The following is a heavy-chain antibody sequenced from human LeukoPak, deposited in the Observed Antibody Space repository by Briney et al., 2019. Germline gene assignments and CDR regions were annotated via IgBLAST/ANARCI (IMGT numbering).Heavy chain of an antibody. CDR3: ARGDNGCAF. J-gene: IGHJ4*02. D-gene: IGHD5-24*01. CDR1: GFTFSGCW. CDR2: INPDGSEK. V-gene: IGHV3-7*01. Sequence: GGSLRLSCVDSGFTFSGCWMSWVRQSPGKGLEWVANINPDGSEKLYVDSAKGRFTIYRDNAKNSLYLQMNSLSADDTAIYYCARGDNGCAFGGPGTLVSVSS.